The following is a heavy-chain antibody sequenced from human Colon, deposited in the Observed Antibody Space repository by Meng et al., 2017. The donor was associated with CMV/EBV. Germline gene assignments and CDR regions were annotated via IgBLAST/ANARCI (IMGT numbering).Heavy chain of an antibody. CDR1: GYTFTSYG. CDR2: ISAYNGNT. Sequence: KASGYTFTSYGISWVRQAPGQGLEWMGWISAYNGNTNNAQKLQGRVTMTTDTSTSTAYMELRSLRSDDTAVYYCARDTSVRGTSGCGYWGQGTLVTVSS. CDR3: ARDTSVRGTSGCGY. J-gene: IGHJ4*02. D-gene: IGHD3-10*01. V-gene: IGHV1-18*01.